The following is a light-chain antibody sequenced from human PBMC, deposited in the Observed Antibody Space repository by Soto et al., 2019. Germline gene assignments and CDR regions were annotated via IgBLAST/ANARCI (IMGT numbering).Light chain of an antibody. CDR3: QQYGRSPLMYT. Sequence: EIVLTQSPGTLSLYPGERATLSCRASQSITSNFLAWYQQKPGQAPRLLIYGASTRAADVPDRFSGSGSGPDFTLTITRLEPEDFAVYYCQQYGRSPLMYTFGQGTKLGVK. J-gene: IGKJ2*01. V-gene: IGKV3-20*01. CDR1: QSITSNF. CDR2: GAS.